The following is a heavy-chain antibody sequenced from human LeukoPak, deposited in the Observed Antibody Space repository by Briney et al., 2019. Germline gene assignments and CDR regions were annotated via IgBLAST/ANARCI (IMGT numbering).Heavy chain of an antibody. D-gene: IGHD3-22*01. CDR1: GFTFSSYG. Sequence: GGSLRLSCAASGFTFSSYGMSWVRQAPGKGLEWVANIKQDGSEKYYVDSVKGRFTISRDSAKNSLYLQMNSLRAEDTAVYYCARDYYDSSGYPYYFDYWGQGTLVTVFS. CDR2: IKQDGSEK. V-gene: IGHV3-7*03. CDR3: ARDYYDSSGYPYYFDY. J-gene: IGHJ4*02.